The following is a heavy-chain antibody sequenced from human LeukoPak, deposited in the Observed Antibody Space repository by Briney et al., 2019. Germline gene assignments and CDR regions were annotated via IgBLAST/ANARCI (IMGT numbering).Heavy chain of an antibody. CDR2: INHSGST. CDR1: GDSISSTNYY. V-gene: IGHV4-39*07. J-gene: IGHJ6*03. Sequence: SETLSLTCTVSGDSISSTNYYWSWIRQPPGKGLEWIGEINHSGSTNYNPSLKSRVTISVDTSKNQFSLKLSSVTAADTAVYYCASGAYSYYYMDVWGKGTAVTISS. D-gene: IGHD1-26*01. CDR3: ASGAYSYYYMDV.